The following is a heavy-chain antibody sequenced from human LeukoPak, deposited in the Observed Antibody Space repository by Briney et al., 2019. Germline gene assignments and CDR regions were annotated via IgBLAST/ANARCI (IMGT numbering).Heavy chain of an antibody. CDR2: IDIDGSST. V-gene: IGHV3-74*01. J-gene: IGHJ3*02. D-gene: IGHD3-3*01. CDR1: GFTFSSYW. Sequence: GGSLRLSCAASGFTFSSYWMNWVRQAPGKGLVWVSRIDIDGSSTTYADSVKGRFTISRDNAKNTVYLQMNSLRAEDTAVYYCARGFTIFGVVNDGFDIWGQGTKVIVSS. CDR3: ARGFTIFGVVNDGFDI.